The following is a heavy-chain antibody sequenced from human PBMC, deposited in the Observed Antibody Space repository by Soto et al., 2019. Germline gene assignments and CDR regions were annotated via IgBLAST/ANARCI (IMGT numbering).Heavy chain of an antibody. CDR2: IRSKANSYAT. CDR1: GFTFSGSA. V-gene: IGHV3-73*02. Sequence: EVQLVESGGGLVQSGGSLKLSCAASGFTFSGSAMHWVRQASGKGLEWVGRIRSKANSYATAYAASVKGRFTISRDDSKNTAYLQMNSLKTEDTAVYYCTRHGILLGSADYGGNNGDYWGQGTLVTVSS. CDR3: TRHGILLGSADYGGNNGDY. D-gene: IGHD4-17*01. J-gene: IGHJ4*02.